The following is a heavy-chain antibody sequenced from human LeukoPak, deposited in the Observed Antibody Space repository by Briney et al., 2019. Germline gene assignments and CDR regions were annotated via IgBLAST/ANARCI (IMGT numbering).Heavy chain of an antibody. V-gene: IGHV4-30-4*02. CDR1: GGSISSGDYY. J-gene: IGHJ3*02. CDR3: ARDSRRVDAFDI. Sequence: SETLSLTCTVSGGSISSGDYYWSWIRQPPGKGLEWIGYIYYSGSTYYNPSLKSRVTISVDTSKNQFSLKLSSVTAADTAVYYCARDSRRVDAFDIWGQGTMVTVSS. CDR2: IYYSGST.